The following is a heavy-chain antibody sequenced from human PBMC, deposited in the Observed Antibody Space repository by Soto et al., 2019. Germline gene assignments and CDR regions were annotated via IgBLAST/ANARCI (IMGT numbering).Heavy chain of an antibody. CDR3: ARHGCSGCPPRGMDV. V-gene: IGHV5-51*04. J-gene: IGHJ6*02. CDR2: IYPGDSDT. Sequence: GESLKISCKGSGYSFTSYWIGWVRQMPGKGLEWMGIIYPGDSDTRYSPSFQGQVTISADKPISTAYLQWSSLKASDTAMYYCARHGCSGCPPRGMDVWGQGTTVTVSS. CDR1: GYSFTSYW. D-gene: IGHD6-19*01.